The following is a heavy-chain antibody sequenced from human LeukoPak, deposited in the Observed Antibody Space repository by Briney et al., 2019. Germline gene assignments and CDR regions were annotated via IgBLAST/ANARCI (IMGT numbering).Heavy chain of an antibody. CDR2: IDPSGGST. CDR3: ARGAGVYYYDSSGYYST. CDR1: GYTFTSYY. Sequence: ASVKVSRKASGYTFTSYYMHWVRQAPGQGLEWMGIIDPSGGSTSYAQKFQGRVTMTRDTSTSTVYMELSSLRSEDTAVYYCARGAGVYYYDSSGYYSTWGQGTLVTVSS. V-gene: IGHV1-46*01. D-gene: IGHD3-22*01. J-gene: IGHJ5*02.